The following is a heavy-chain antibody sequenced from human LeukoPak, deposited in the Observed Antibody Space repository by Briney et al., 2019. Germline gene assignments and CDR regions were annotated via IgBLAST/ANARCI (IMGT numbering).Heavy chain of an antibody. D-gene: IGHD3-3*01. CDR2: INHVGIT. V-gene: IGHV4-34*01. CDR3: ARDRDFWSGYYDY. Sequence: SETLSLTCAVYGESFDGYYWSWIRQSPGKGLEWIGHINHVGITNHNPSLKSRVTISVDTSKNQFTLKVRSVTAADTAVYYCARDRDFWSGYYDYWGQGTLVTVSS. J-gene: IGHJ4*02. CDR1: GESFDGYY.